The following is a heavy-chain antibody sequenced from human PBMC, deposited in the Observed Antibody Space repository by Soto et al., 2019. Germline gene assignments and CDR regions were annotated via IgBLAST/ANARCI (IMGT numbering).Heavy chain of an antibody. J-gene: IGHJ6*02. Sequence: SETLSLTCTVSGGSISSGVYWDWIRQPPGKGLEWIGNMYSSGSTYYNPSLKSRVTISVDTSKNQFSLKLTSVTAADTAVYYCSRSIRYNTDVWGQGTTVTVSS. CDR1: GGSISSGVY. CDR3: SRSIRYNTDV. D-gene: IGHD6-13*01. V-gene: IGHV4-39*01. CDR2: MYSSGST.